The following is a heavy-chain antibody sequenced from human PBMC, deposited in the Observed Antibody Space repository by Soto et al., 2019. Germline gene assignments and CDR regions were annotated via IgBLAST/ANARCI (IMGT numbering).Heavy chain of an antibody. CDR3: AKDPPAYYYGSAPRLRDSYYFDY. V-gene: IGHV3-23*01. Sequence: GGSLRLSCVASGFTFSSYAMSWLRQAPGKGLEWVSAISGSGGSTYYADSVKGRFTISRDNSKNTLYLQMSSLRAEDTAVYYCAKDPPAYYYGSAPRLRDSYYFDYWGQGTLVTVSS. D-gene: IGHD3-10*01. CDR1: GFTFSSYA. CDR2: ISGSGGST. J-gene: IGHJ4*02.